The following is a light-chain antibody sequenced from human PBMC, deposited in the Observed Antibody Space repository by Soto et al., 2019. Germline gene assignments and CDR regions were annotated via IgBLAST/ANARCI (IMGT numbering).Light chain of an antibody. CDR1: SGSVSTNYN. Sequence: QTVVTQEPSFSMSPGGTVTLTCGLNSGSVSTNYNPTWYQQTPGQAPRTLIYNTNTRSSGVPDRFSGSIVGNKAALTISGAQADDECDYFCVLYMGAGSVVFGGGTKVTVL. CDR3: VLYMGAGSVV. CDR2: NTN. J-gene: IGLJ2*01. V-gene: IGLV8-61*01.